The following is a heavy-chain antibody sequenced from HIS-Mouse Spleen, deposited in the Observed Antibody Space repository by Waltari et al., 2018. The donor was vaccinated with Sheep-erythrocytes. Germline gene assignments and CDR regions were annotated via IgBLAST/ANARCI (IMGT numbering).Heavy chain of an antibody. CDR1: GFTFSSYG. Sequence: QVQLVESGGGVVQPGRSLRLSCAASGFTFSSYGMHWVRQAPGKGMGWVAVISYDGSKKYYAASVKGRFTISRDNSKNTLYLQMNSLRAEDTAVYYCAKVVRGSYIDYWVQGTLVTVSS. J-gene: IGHJ4*02. CDR2: ISYDGSKK. V-gene: IGHV3-30*18. CDR3: AKVVRGSYIDY. D-gene: IGHD1-26*01.